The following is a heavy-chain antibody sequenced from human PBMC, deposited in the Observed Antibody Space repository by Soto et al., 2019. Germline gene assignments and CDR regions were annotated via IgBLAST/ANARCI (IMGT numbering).Heavy chain of an antibody. J-gene: IGHJ5*02. CDR2: TYYWSKWYN. D-gene: IGHD1-26*01. V-gene: IGHV6-1*01. CDR1: GDSVSSNSAA. Sequence: QTLSLTCAISGDSVSSNSAAWNWIRQSPSRGLEWLGRTYYWSKWYNDYAVSVKSRITINPETSKNQFSLQLNSVTPEDTAVYYCARGGDGGSYYDVFNNWFDPWGQGTLVTVSS. CDR3: ARGGDGGSYYDVFNNWFDP.